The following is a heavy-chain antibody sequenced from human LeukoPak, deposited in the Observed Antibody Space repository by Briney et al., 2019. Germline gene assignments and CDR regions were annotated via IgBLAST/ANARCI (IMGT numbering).Heavy chain of an antibody. V-gene: IGHV1-2*02. CDR3: ARDPSRIVVVPAAIDY. J-gene: IGHJ4*02. CDR2: INPNSGGT. CDR1: GYTFTGYN. Sequence: ASVKDSCKASGYTFTGYNMHWVRQAPGQGLEWMGWINPNSGGTNYAQKFQGRVTMTRDTSISTAYMELSRLRSDDTAVYYCARDPSRIVVVPAAIDYWGQGTLVTVSS. D-gene: IGHD2-2*01.